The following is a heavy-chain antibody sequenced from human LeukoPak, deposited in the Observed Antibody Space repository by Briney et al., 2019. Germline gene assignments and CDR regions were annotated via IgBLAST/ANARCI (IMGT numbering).Heavy chain of an antibody. D-gene: IGHD7-27*01. CDR2: IYHSGST. Sequence: SGTLSLTCAVSGGSISSSNWWSWVRQPPGKGLEWIGEIYHSGSTNHNPSLKSRVTISADTSKNQFSLKLNSVTAADTAVYYCATRKLGNDYWGQGTLVTVSS. CDR3: ATRKLGNDY. V-gene: IGHV4-4*02. CDR1: GGSISSSNW. J-gene: IGHJ4*02.